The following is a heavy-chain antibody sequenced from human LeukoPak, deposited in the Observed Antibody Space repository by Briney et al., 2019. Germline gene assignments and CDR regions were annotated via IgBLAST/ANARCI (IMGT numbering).Heavy chain of an antibody. CDR2: IYPGDSDT. Sequence: GESLKISCKGSGYSFTSYWIGWVRQMPGKGLEWMVIIYPGDSDTRYSPSFQGQVTISADKSISTAYLQWSSLKTSDTAMYYCARRGYYGSGSYYNELWFDPWGQGTLVTVSS. CDR3: ARRGYYGSGSYYNELWFDP. J-gene: IGHJ5*02. D-gene: IGHD3-10*01. V-gene: IGHV5-51*01. CDR1: GYSFTSYW.